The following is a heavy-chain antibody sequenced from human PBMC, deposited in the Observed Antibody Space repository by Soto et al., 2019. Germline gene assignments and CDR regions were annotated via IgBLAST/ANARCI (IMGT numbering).Heavy chain of an antibody. CDR2: TSFDGRSK. CDR1: GFTFSTYA. Sequence: PGGSLRLSCVAPGFTFSTYAIHWVRQAPGKGLDWVALTSFDGRSKFYSDSVKGRFAISRDNSKNTLFLEMNSLRIEDTALYYCARDRGVRYSMPYQLDYWGQGT. V-gene: IGHV3-30*09. J-gene: IGHJ4*02. CDR3: ARDRGVRYSMPYQLDY. D-gene: IGHD2-8*02.